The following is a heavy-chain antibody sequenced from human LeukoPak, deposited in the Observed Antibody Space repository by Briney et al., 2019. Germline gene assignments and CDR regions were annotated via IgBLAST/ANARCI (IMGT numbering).Heavy chain of an antibody. CDR3: AKVRSGDIAAALNY. CDR2: ISGSGVST. Sequence: GGSLRLSCAASGFTFSSFAMTWVRQAPGKGLEWVSSISGSGVSTYLADSVKGRFTVSRDNSKDTLYLQMDSLRAEDTAVYYCAKVRSGDIAAALNYWGQGTLVPVSS. V-gene: IGHV3-23*01. CDR1: GFTFSSFA. D-gene: IGHD6-13*01. J-gene: IGHJ4*02.